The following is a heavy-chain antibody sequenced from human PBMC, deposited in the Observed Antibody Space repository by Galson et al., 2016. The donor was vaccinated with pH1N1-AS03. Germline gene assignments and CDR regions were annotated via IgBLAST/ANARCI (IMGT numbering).Heavy chain of an antibody. CDR2: IIAIFGTA. Sequence: SVKVSCKASGGTFSSYAISWVRQAPGQGLEWMGGIIAIFGTANYAQKVQGRVTITADKATSTAYMELSSLGSEDTAVYYCARDANYDFWSGHDAFDIWGQGTMVTVSS. CDR1: GGTFSSYA. J-gene: IGHJ3*02. V-gene: IGHV1-69*06. D-gene: IGHD3-3*01. CDR3: ARDANYDFWSGHDAFDI.